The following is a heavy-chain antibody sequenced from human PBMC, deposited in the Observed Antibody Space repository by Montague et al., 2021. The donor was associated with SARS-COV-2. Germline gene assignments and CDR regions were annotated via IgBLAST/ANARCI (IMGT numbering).Heavy chain of an antibody. CDR2: IHHGGDT. Sequence: SETLSLTCDVNGTSFPYHYWTWLRQSPGGGLSLIGEIHHGGDTNYNPSHRSRVTISIDTSKNQFSLRLSSVTAADTAVYYCARTGDAYTRYYFDYWGQGTLVTVSS. V-gene: IGHV4-34*01. CDR1: GTSFPYHY. J-gene: IGHJ4*02. CDR3: ARTGDAYTRYYFDY. D-gene: IGHD5-24*01.